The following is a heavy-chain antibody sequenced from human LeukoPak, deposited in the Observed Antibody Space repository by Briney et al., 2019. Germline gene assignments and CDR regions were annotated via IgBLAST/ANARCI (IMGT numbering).Heavy chain of an antibody. Sequence: PSETLSLTCAVYGGSFCGYYWSWIRQPPGKGLEWIGEINHSGSTNYNPSLKSRVTISVDTSKNQFSLKLSSVTAADTAVYYCARGWGFLKDWGQGTLVTVSS. J-gene: IGHJ4*02. CDR3: ARGWGFLKD. D-gene: IGHD7-27*01. V-gene: IGHV4-34*01. CDR1: GGSFCGYY. CDR2: INHSGST.